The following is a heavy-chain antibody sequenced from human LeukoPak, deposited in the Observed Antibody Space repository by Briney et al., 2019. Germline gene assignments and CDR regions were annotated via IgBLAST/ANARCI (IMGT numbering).Heavy chain of an antibody. CDR3: ARADLSDYFDF. CDR2: INPNSGGT. V-gene: IGHV1-2*02. Sequence: WMGWINPNSGGTNYAQKFQGRVTMTRDTSISTAYMELSRLRSDDTAVYYCARADLSDYFDFWGQGTLVTVSS. J-gene: IGHJ4*02. D-gene: IGHD3-16*02.